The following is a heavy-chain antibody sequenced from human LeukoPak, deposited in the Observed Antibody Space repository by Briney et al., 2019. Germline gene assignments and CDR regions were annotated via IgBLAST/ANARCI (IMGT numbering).Heavy chain of an antibody. V-gene: IGHV1-2*02. CDR2: INPNSGGT. CDR3: ARGPSTDRMGANSWFDP. D-gene: IGHD1-26*01. Sequence: ASVNVSCKASGYTFTGYYMHLVRQAPGQGLEWMGWINPNSGGTNYAQKFQGRVTMTRDTSISTAYMELSRLRSDDTAVYYCARGPSTDRMGANSWFDPWGQGTLVTVSS. CDR1: GYTFTGYY. J-gene: IGHJ5*02.